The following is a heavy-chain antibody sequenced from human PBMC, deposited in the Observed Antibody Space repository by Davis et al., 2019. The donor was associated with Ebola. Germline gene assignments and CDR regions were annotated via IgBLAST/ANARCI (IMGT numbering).Heavy chain of an antibody. D-gene: IGHD4-17*01. Sequence: SETLSLTCTVSGGSISSNNYYWGWIRQPPGKGLEWIGSIYYSGSTYYNPSLKSRVTISVDTSKNQFSLKLSSVTAADTAVYYCARGNYGDYIVLYYYNMDVWGQGTTVTVSS. CDR2: IYYSGST. V-gene: IGHV4-39*02. CDR3: ARGNYGDYIVLYYYNMDV. J-gene: IGHJ6*02. CDR1: GGSISSNNYY.